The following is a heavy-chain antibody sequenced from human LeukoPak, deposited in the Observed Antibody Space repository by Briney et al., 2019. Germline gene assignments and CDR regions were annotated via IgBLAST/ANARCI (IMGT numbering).Heavy chain of an antibody. J-gene: IGHJ3*02. V-gene: IGHV4-30-2*01. CDR3: AREEGLVRGVISIGAFDI. CDR1: GGSISSGGYY. D-gene: IGHD3-10*01. CDR2: IYHSGST. Sequence: SQTLSLTCTVSGGSISSGGYYWSWIRQPPGKGLEWIGYIYHSGSTYYNPSLKSRVTISVDRSKNQFSLKLSSVTAADTAVYYCAREEGLVRGVISIGAFDIWGQGTMVTVSS.